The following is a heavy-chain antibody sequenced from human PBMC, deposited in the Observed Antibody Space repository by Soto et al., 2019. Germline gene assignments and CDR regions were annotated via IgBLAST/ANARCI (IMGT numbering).Heavy chain of an antibody. V-gene: IGHV3-23*01. J-gene: IGHJ4*02. CDR1: GIIFSTFA. D-gene: IGHD6-13*01. CDR3: AKDSLTPGGIAAAYDFDY. Sequence: EVQLLESGGGLVQPGGSLTLSCTASGIIFSTFAMSWVRQAPGKGLEWVSGITGSGGSTNYADSVKGRFTISRDNSKNTLYLQMNSLRAEDTAVYYCAKDSLTPGGIAAAYDFDYWGQGTLVTVSS. CDR2: ITGSGGST.